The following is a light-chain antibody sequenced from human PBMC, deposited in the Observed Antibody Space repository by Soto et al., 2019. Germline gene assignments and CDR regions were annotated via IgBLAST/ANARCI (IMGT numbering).Light chain of an antibody. CDR1: SGHSSYI. V-gene: IGLV4-60*02. CDR3: ETWDSNTWV. CDR2: LEGSGSY. J-gene: IGLJ1*01. Sequence: QPVLTQSSSASASLGSSVKLTCTLSSGHSSYIIAWHQQQPGKAPRYLMKLEGSGSYNKGSGVPDRFSGSSSGADRYLTISNLQFEDEADYYCETWDSNTWVFGTGTKVTVL.